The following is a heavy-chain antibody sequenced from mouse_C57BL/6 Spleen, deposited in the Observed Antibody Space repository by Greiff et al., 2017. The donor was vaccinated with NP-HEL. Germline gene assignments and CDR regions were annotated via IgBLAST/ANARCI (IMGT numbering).Heavy chain of an antibody. CDR3: ARNFYYYGSSLFDY. J-gene: IGHJ2*01. D-gene: IGHD1-1*01. CDR2: ISSGSSTI. CDR1: GFTFSDYG. Sequence: EVQLVESGGGLVKPGGSLKLSCAASGFTFSDYGMHWVRQAPEKGLEWVAYISSGSSTIYYADTVKGRFTISRDNAKNTLFLQMTSLRSEDTAMYYCARNFYYYGSSLFDYWGQGTTLTVSS. V-gene: IGHV5-17*01.